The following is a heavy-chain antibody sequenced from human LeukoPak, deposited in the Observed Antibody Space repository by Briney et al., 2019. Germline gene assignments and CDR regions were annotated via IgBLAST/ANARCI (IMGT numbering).Heavy chain of an antibody. CDR1: GFTVSSNY. D-gene: IGHD4-17*01. J-gene: IGHJ4*02. V-gene: IGHV3-66*01. Sequence: GGSLRLSCAASGFTVSSNYMSWVRQAPGKGLEWVSVIYSGGSTYYADSVKGRFTISRDNSKNTLYLQMNSLRAGDTAVYYCARSPAYGDYVDWGQGTLVTVSS. CDR2: IYSGGST. CDR3: ARSPAYGDYVD.